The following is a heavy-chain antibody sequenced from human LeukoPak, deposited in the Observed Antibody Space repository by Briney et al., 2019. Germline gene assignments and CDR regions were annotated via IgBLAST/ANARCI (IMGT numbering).Heavy chain of an antibody. CDR3: AGASKYCYNSRRFPLDY. CDR1: RFTISSNS. J-gene: IGHJ4*02. Sequence: GGTLRLSSAASRFTISSNSMIWLRQAQGKGLEGGSTISNSSRSIYYADSVKGRFTIYRDNATNSLYLRMNSLRAEATAVYYRAGASKYCYNSRRFPLDYWGQGSLVAVSS. CDR2: ISNSSRSI. V-gene: IGHV3-21*01. D-gene: IGHD3-22*01.